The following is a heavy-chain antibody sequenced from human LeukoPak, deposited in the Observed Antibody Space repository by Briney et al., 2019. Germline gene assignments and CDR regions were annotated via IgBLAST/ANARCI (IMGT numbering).Heavy chain of an antibody. V-gene: IGHV1-2*02. CDR1: GYTFTGYY. CDR3: ARVSRAAAETYYFDY. J-gene: IGHJ4*02. D-gene: IGHD6-13*01. CDR2: INPNSGGT. Sequence: ASVTVSCKASGYTFTGYYMHWVRQAPGQGLEWMGWINPNSGGTNYAQKFQGRVTMTRDTSISTAYMELSRLRSDDTAVYYCARVSRAAAETYYFDYWGQGTLVTVPS.